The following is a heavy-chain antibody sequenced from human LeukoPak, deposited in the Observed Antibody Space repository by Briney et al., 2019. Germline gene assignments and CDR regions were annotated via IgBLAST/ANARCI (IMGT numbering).Heavy chain of an antibody. J-gene: IGHJ4*02. CDR2: IYPDDSDT. CDR1: GYSFTNYW. Sequence: GESLKISCKGSGYSFTNYWIGRVRQMPGKGLEWMGIIYPDDSDTRYSPSFQGQVTISADKSISTAYLQWSSLKASDTAMYYCARQATSSGWYMLDYWGQGTLVTVSS. V-gene: IGHV5-51*01. CDR3: ARQATSSGWYMLDY. D-gene: IGHD6-19*01.